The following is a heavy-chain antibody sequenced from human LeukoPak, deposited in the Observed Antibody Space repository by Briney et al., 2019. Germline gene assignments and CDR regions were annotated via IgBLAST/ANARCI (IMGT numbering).Heavy chain of an antibody. J-gene: IGHJ5*02. CDR2: IKQDGSEK. Sequence: GGSLRLSCAASGFNFDHYWMTWVRQAPGKGLEWVASIKQDGSEKVYLDSMKGRFTISRDNSRDSLYLQMNSLRPEDTAVYCARDPGSGWWGGFDLWGQGTLVTVSS. CDR3: ARDPGSGWWGGFDL. CDR1: GFNFDHYW. V-gene: IGHV3-7*04. D-gene: IGHD6-19*01.